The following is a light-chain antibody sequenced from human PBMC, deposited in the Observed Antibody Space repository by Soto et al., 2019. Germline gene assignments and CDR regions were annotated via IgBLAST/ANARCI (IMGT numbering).Light chain of an antibody. CDR3: QQYNSYRT. CDR2: DAS. V-gene: IGKV1-5*01. J-gene: IGKJ1*01. CDR1: QSISIW. Sequence: DIQMTQSNSTLSASVGDRVSSTCRARQSISIWLAWYQQKPGKAPKLLIYDASILESGVPSRFSGSGSGTEFTLTISSLQPDDFATYYCQQYNSYRTFGQGTKVDI.